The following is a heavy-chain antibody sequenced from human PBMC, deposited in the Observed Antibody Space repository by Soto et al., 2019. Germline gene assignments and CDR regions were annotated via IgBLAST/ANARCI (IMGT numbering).Heavy chain of an antibody. Sequence: EVQLVESGGGLVQPGGSLRLSCADSGFSFSSYWMHWVRQGPGKGLVWVARINTDGSSTNYADSVKGRFTISRDNAKNTLYLQMNSLRAEDTAVYYCARSPGGYSIDWGQGPMVTVSS. J-gene: IGHJ3*01. D-gene: IGHD3-16*01. CDR2: INTDGSST. V-gene: IGHV3-74*01. CDR1: GFSFSSYW. CDR3: ARSPGGYSID.